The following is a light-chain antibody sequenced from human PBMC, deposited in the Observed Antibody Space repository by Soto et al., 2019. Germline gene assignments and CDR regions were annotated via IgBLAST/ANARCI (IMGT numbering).Light chain of an antibody. CDR2: EVI. Sequence: QSALTQPPSASGSPGQSVTISCTGTSSDVGAYNYVSWYQQHPGRAPKLMIYEVIKRPSGVPDRFSGSKSGNTASLTVSGLQAEDEADYYCSSYAGSNNYVFGTGTKLTV. V-gene: IGLV2-8*01. CDR3: SSYAGSNNYV. J-gene: IGLJ1*01. CDR1: SSDVGAYNY.